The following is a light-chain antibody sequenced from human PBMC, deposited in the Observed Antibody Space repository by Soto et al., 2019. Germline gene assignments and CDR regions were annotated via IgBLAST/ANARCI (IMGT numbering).Light chain of an antibody. J-gene: IGLJ2*01. Sequence: QSALTQPASVSGSPGQSITISCTGTSSDVGGYNYVSWYQQHPGKAPKLMIYDVSNRPSGVSNRFSGSKSSNTASLTISGVQAEDEADYYCSSYTSSSTPVVFGGGTKLTVL. V-gene: IGLV2-14*01. CDR2: DVS. CDR3: SSYTSSSTPVV. CDR1: SSDVGGYNY.